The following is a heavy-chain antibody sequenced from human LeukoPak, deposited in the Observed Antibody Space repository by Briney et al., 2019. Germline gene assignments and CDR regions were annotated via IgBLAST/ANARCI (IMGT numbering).Heavy chain of an antibody. V-gene: IGHV1-2*02. J-gene: IGHJ5*02. CDR3: ARQSCCSSTSRKWGWFDP. D-gene: IGHD2-2*01. CDR2: INPNSGGT. Sequence: ASVKVSCKASGYTFTGYYMHWVRQAPGQGLEWMGWINPNSGGTNYAQKFQGRVTMTRDTSISTAYMELSRLRSDDTAVYYCARQSCCSSTSRKWGWFDPWGQGTLVTVSS. CDR1: GYTFTGYY.